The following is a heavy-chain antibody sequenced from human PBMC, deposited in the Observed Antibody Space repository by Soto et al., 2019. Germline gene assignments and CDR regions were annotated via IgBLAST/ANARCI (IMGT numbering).Heavy chain of an antibody. V-gene: IGHV3-21*01. D-gene: IGHD3-10*01. CDR1: GFTFSSYI. J-gene: IGHJ6*02. Sequence: GGSLRLSCAASGFTFSSYIMNLVRQAPGKGLEWVSSISSSSSYIYYADSVKGRFTISRDNAKNSLYLQMNSLRAEDTAVYYCARKGYGSGSYLGYYYYGMDVWGQGTTVTVSS. CDR3: ARKGYGSGSYLGYYYYGMDV. CDR2: ISSSSSYI.